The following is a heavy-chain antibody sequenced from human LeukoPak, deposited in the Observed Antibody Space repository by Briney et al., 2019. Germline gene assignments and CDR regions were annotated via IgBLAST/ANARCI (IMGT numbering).Heavy chain of an antibody. D-gene: IGHD1-7*01. Sequence: GGSLRLSCAASGFTFNTYSMNWVRQAPGKGLKWVSFISSSNSYIYYADSVKGRFTISRDNAKNSLSLQMNSLRAEDTAVYYCAKDLWNYLTIVSALDYWGQGTLVTVSS. CDR3: AKDLWNYLTIVSALDY. V-gene: IGHV3-21*01. CDR1: GFTFNTYS. CDR2: ISSSNSYI. J-gene: IGHJ4*02.